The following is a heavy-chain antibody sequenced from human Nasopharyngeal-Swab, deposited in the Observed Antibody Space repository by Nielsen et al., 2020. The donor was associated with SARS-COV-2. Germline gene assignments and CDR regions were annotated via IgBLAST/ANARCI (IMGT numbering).Heavy chain of an antibody. CDR1: GGSFSGYY. J-gene: IGHJ4*02. CDR2: INHSGST. Sequence: SQTLSLTCAVYGGSFSGYYWSWIRQPPGKGLEWIGEINHSGSTNYNPSLKSRVTISVDTSKNQFSLKLSSVTAADTAVYYCARGRRDGDCYSDESFDYWGQGTLVTVSS. CDR3: ARGRRDGDCYSDESFDY. D-gene: IGHD2-21*02. V-gene: IGHV4-34*01.